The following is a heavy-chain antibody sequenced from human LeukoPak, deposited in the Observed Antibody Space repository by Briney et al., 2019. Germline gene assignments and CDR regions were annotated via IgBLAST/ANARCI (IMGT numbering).Heavy chain of an antibody. Sequence: SETLSLTCTVSGGSISSYYWSWIRQPSGKGLEWIGYIYYSGSTNYNPSLKSRVTISVDTSKNQFSLKLSSVTAADTAVYYCARALDSSSGYYFDYWGQGTLVTVSS. CDR2: IYYSGST. CDR1: GGSISSYY. D-gene: IGHD6-6*01. J-gene: IGHJ4*02. CDR3: ARALDSSSGYYFDY. V-gene: IGHV4-59*01.